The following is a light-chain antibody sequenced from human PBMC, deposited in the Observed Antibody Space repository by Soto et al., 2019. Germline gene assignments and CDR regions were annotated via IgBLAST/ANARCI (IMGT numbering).Light chain of an antibody. CDR2: EVN. CDR3: SSHAGSNLVV. V-gene: IGLV2-8*01. CDR1: RSDVGGYNY. Sequence: QSALTQPPSASGSPGQSVTISCTGTRSDVGGYNYVSWYQQHPGKAPKLMIYEVNTRPSGVPDRFSGSKSGNTASLTVSGLQAEDEADYYCSSHAGSNLVVFGGGTKVTVL. J-gene: IGLJ2*01.